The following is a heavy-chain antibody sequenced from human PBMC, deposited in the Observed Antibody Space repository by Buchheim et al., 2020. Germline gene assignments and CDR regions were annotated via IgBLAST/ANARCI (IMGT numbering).Heavy chain of an antibody. CDR1: GFTFSSYA. Sequence: QVQLVESGGGVVQPGRSLRLSCAASGFTFSSYAMHWVRQAPGKGLEWVAVISYDGSNKYYADSVKGRFTISRDNSKKTLYLQMNSLRAEDTAVYYCARDADYGDYGPYDYWGQGTL. D-gene: IGHD4-17*01. CDR3: ARDADYGDYGPYDY. J-gene: IGHJ4*02. CDR2: ISYDGSNK. V-gene: IGHV3-30*04.